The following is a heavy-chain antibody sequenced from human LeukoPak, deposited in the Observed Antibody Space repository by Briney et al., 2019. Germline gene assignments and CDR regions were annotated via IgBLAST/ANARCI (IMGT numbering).Heavy chain of an antibody. CDR1: GFTFSSYG. J-gene: IGHJ4*02. V-gene: IGHV3-33*01. Sequence: GGSLRLSCAASGFTFSSYGMHWVRQAPGKGLEWVAVIWYDGSNKYYADSVKGRFTTSRDNSKNTLYLQMNSLRAEDTAVYYCARVGVVGDGYNLDYWGQGTLVTVSS. CDR3: ARVGVVGDGYNLDY. D-gene: IGHD5-24*01. CDR2: IWYDGSNK.